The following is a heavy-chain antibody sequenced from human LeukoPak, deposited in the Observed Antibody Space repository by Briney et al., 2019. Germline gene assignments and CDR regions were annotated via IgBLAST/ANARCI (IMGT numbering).Heavy chain of an antibody. CDR3: ARSPRYCSGGSCYSS. J-gene: IGHJ4*02. CDR2: ISNSGST. V-gene: IGHV4-59*01. D-gene: IGHD2-15*01. CDR1: GASISSYY. Sequence: SETLSLTCSVSGASISSYYWSWMRQPPGKGLEWIGYISNSGSTNYNPSLKSRVTISVDTSKNQFSLKLSSVTAADTAVYYCARSPRYCSGGSCYSSWGQGTLVTVSS.